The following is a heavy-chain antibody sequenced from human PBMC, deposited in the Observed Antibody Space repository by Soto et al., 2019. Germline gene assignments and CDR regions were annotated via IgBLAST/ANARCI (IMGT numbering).Heavy chain of an antibody. D-gene: IGHD2-2*01. CDR2: IIPIFGTA. CDR3: AREGYCISTSCYSGPYYYYYGMDV. J-gene: IGHJ6*02. Sequence: QVQLVQSGAEVKKPGSSVKVSCKASGGTFSSYAISWVRQAPGQGLEWMGGIIPIFGTANYAQKFQGRVTITADESTSTAYMELSSLRSEDTAVYYCAREGYCISTSCYSGPYYYYYGMDVWGQGTTVTVSS. CDR1: GGTFSSYA. V-gene: IGHV1-69*12.